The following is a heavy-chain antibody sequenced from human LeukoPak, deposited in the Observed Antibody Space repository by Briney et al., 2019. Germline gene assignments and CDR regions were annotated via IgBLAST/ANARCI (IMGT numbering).Heavy chain of an antibody. CDR2: IYYSGST. CDR1: GGSISSSGYF. Sequence: SETLSLTCTASGGSISSSGYFWSWIRQHPGKGLEWIGYIYYSGSTYYNPSLKSRVSISLDTSQNQFSLQLSSVTAADTAMYYCARSDTTLFDYWGQGTLVTVSS. D-gene: IGHD1-1*01. J-gene: IGHJ4*02. CDR3: ARSDTTLFDY. V-gene: IGHV4-31*03.